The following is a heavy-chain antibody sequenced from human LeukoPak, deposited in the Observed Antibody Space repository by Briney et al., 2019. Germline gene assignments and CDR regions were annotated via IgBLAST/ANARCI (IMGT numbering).Heavy chain of an antibody. CDR3: VRGISGNHFDA. V-gene: IGHV3-21*05. CDR1: GFTFSSYE. Sequence: GGSLRLSCAASGFTFSSYEMNWVRQAPGKGLEWVSCISGRSSYTNYADSVKGRFTISRDNAKNTLYLEMNSLRADDTAVYYCVRGISGNHFDAWGQGTLVTVSS. J-gene: IGHJ5*02. CDR2: ISGRSSYT. D-gene: IGHD6-13*01.